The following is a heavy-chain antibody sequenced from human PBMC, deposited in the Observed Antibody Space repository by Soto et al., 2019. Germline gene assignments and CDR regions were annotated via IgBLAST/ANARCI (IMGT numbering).Heavy chain of an antibody. D-gene: IGHD6-13*01. V-gene: IGHV3-30*18. CDR3: AKEYPGYQDY. J-gene: IGHJ4*02. CDR2: ISYDGSNK. CDR1: GFTFSSYG. Sequence: QVQLVESGGGVVQPGRSLRLSCAASGFTFSSYGMHWVRQAPGKGLEWVAVISYDGSNKYYADSVKGRFTISRDNSKNTLYLQMNSLRAEDTAVYYCAKEYPGYQDYWGQGTLVTVSS.